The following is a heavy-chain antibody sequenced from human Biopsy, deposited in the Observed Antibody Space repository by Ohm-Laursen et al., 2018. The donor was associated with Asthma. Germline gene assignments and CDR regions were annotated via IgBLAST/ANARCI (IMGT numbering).Heavy chain of an antibody. Sequence: SLRLSCAAPGFKFDEYTMHWVRQAPGKGLEWVSGISWNSATIGYADSVEGRFTISRDNAKNSVFLRMDSLRPEDTAFYYCAKVRSDWVITESFDYWGQGVLVTVSS. CDR1: GFKFDEYT. J-gene: IGHJ4*02. CDR2: ISWNSATI. V-gene: IGHV3-9*01. CDR3: AKVRSDWVITESFDY. D-gene: IGHD3-22*01.